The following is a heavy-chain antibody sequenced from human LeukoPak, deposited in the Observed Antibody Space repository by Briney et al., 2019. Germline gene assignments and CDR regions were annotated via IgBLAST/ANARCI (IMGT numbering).Heavy chain of an antibody. CDR1: GYTFTSYA. D-gene: IGHD6-19*01. J-gene: IGHJ5*02. V-gene: IGHV7-4-1*02. CDR2: INTNTGNP. CDR3: ARAGSSGWYNWFDP. Sequence: ASVKVSCMASGYTFTSYAMNWVRQAPGQGLEWMGWINTNTGNPTYAQGFTGRFVFSLDTSVSTAYLQISSLKAEDTAVYYCARAGSSGWYNWFDPWGQGTLVTVSS.